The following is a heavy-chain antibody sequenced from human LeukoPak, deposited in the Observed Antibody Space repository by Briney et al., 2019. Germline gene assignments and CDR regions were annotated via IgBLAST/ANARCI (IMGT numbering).Heavy chain of an antibody. D-gene: IGHD3-22*01. CDR1: GFTFSSDW. Sequence: GGSLRLSCAASGFTFSSDWMSWGCPAPGKGREWVANIKQDGSEKYYVDSVKGRFTISRDNAKNSLYLQMNSLRAEDTAVYYCARDYYDSRSEFDYWGQGTLVTVSS. CDR2: IKQDGSEK. CDR3: ARDYYDSRSEFDY. V-gene: IGHV3-7*01. J-gene: IGHJ4*02.